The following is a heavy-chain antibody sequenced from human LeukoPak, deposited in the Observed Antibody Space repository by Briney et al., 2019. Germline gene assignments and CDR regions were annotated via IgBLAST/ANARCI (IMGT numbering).Heavy chain of an antibody. D-gene: IGHD2-21*01. CDR2: ISGSGGST. J-gene: IGHJ5*02. Sequence: GGSLRLSCAASGFTFSSYAMSWVRQAPGKGLEWVSAISGSGGSTYYADSVKGRFTISRDNSKNTLYLQMNSLRAEDTAVYYCAKDLAGYCGGDCPNWFDPWGQGTLVTVSS. CDR1: GFTFSSYA. V-gene: IGHV3-23*01. CDR3: AKDLAGYCGGDCPNWFDP.